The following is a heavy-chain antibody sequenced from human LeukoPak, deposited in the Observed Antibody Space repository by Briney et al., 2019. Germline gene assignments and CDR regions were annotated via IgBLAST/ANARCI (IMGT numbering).Heavy chain of an antibody. V-gene: IGHV4-4*09. J-gene: IGHJ2*01. CDR3: ARHQAVGIAAAGLWYFDL. Sequence: PSETLSLTCTVSGGSISSYYWSWIRQPPGKGLEWIGYIYTSGSTNYNPSLKSRVTISVDTSKNQFSLKLSSVTAADMAVYYCARHQAVGIAAAGLWYFDLWGRGTLVTVSS. D-gene: IGHD6-13*01. CDR2: IYTSGST. CDR1: GGSISSYY.